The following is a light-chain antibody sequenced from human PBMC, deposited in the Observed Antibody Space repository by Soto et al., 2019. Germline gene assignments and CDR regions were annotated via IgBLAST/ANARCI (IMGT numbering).Light chain of an antibody. J-gene: IGKJ4*01. V-gene: IGKV3-20*01. CDR1: QSVSSSY. CDR3: QKYDNSPLN. CDR2: GAS. Sequence: IVLTQSPGTLSLSPGEKANLSCRASQSVSSSYLAWYQQKPGQAPRLLIYGASSRATGIPDRFTGSGSGTDFILTISRLEPEDFAVYYCQKYDNSPLNCGGGNTGAIK.